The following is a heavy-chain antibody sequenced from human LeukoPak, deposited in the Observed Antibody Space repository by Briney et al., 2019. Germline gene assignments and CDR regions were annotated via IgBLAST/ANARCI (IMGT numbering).Heavy chain of an antibody. CDR3: AKDIRGDTGLGSMDV. D-gene: IGHD3-16*01. CDR1: GFTVSSNY. V-gene: IGHV3-53*01. CDR2: LYHDGGT. Sequence: GGSLRLSCAASGFTVSSNYMSWVRQAPGKGLEYVSVLYHDGGTYSADSVKGRFTISRDNSKSTLYLQMNSLRAEDTAVYSCAKDIRGDTGLGSMDVWGKGTTVTVSS. J-gene: IGHJ6*03.